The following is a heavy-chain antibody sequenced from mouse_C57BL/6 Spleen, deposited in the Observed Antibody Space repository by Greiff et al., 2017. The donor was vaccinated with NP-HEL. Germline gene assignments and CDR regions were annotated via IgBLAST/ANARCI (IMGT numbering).Heavy chain of an antibody. CDR2: INPNNGGT. CDR1: GYTFTDYY. CDR3: ARDERSPYAMDY. V-gene: IGHV1-26*01. J-gene: IGHJ4*01. Sequence: VQLQQSGPELVKPGASVKISCKASGYTFTDYYMNWVKQSHGKSLEWIGDINPNNGGTSYNQKFKGKATLTVDKSSSTAYMELRSLTSEDSAVYYCARDERSPYAMDYWGQGTSVTVSS.